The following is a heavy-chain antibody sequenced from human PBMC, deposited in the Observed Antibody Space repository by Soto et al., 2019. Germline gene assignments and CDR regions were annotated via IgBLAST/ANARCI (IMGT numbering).Heavy chain of an antibody. J-gene: IGHJ4*02. CDR1: GYSFTNYW. Sequence: PGESLKISCKGSGYSFTNYWIGWVRQMPGKGLEWMGIIYPGDSDTRYSPSLQGQVTISADKSISTAYLQWSSLKASDTAMYYCAIPPTRGPGGYYYFDYWGQGTLVTVSS. CDR3: AIPPTRGPGGYYYFDY. V-gene: IGHV5-51*01. CDR2: IYPGDSDT. D-gene: IGHD3-22*01.